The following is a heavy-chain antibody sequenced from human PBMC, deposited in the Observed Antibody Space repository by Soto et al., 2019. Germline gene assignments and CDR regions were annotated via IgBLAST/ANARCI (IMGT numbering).Heavy chain of an antibody. J-gene: IGHJ5*02. CDR1: GYTFTNYG. Sequence: VKVSCKASGYTFTNYGISWVRQAPGQGLEWMGWISAYNGNTKYAQKLQGRVTMTTDTSTSTAYMELRSLRSDDTAVYYCARGVGSGSYYNQYNWFDPWGQGTLVTAPQ. D-gene: IGHD3-10*01. CDR2: ISAYNGNT. CDR3: ARGVGSGSYYNQYNWFDP. V-gene: IGHV1-18*01.